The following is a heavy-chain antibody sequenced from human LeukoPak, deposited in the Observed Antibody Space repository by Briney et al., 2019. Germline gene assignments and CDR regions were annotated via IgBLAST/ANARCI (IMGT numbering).Heavy chain of an antibody. CDR1: GGSISSSSYY. CDR3: ARHEYGPYYYMDV. J-gene: IGHJ6*03. V-gene: IGHV4-39*01. CDR2: IYYSRST. Sequence: SAPLSLTCTVSGGSISSSSYYWGWIRQPPGKGLGGIGTIYYSRSTYYNPSLKKRVTISVDTPKKHTSLKLSSVTAADTAVYDCARHEYGPYYYMDVWGKGTTVTISS. D-gene: IGHD4-17*01.